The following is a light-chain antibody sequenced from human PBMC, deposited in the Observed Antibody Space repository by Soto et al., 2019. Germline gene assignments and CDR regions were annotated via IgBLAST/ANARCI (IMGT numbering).Light chain of an antibody. CDR1: QSVSSSY. V-gene: IGKV3-20*01. CDR2: GAS. Sequence: TQSPGKRSSLSCSTSQSVSSSYLAWYQQKPGQDPRLLIYGASNRATGIPDRFSGSGSGTDFTLAISRLEPEDFEVYYCQKYGSSPRTLGQGTK. J-gene: IGKJ1*01. CDR3: QKYGSSPRT.